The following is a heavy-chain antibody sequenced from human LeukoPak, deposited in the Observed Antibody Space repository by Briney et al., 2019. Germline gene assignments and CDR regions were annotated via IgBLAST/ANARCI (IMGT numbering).Heavy chain of an antibody. CDR2: IPYDGSNK. CDR3: ARAEGYGGELDS. Sequence: GGSLRLSCAASGFTFSTYAMHWVRPAPGKGLEWVAVIPYDGSNKYYADSVKGRFTISRENSKNRLYLQMNSLRAEDTAVYYCARAEGYGGELDSWGQGTLVTVSS. CDR1: GFTFSTYA. J-gene: IGHJ4*02. V-gene: IGHV3-30*04. D-gene: IGHD4-23*01.